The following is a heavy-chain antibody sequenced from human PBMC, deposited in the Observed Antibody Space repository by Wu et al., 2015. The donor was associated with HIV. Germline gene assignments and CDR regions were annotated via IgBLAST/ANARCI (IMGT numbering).Heavy chain of an antibody. D-gene: IGHD3-10*01. J-gene: IGHJ4*01. CDR2: VNPAGGST. CDR1: KFTFNTYY. Sequence: QVQLVQSGAEVKTPGASVKISCRASKFTFNTYYMDWVRQAPGQGLEWMGFVNPAGGSTVAQKFQGRLTMTRDTSTSTDYMELNSLASEDTAFYYCARPSRSSITAATDLWGQGRWSASPQ. V-gene: IGHV1-46*02. CDR3: ARPSRSSITAATDL.